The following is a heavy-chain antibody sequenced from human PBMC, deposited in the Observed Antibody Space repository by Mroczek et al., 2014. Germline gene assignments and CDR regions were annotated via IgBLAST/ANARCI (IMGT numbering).Heavy chain of an antibody. CDR2: ISSSGSTI. CDR3: ARDKQIRCSGGSCYTHDYYYYGMDV. D-gene: IGHD2-15*01. V-gene: IGHV3-11*01. J-gene: IGHJ6*02. CDR1: GFTFSDYY. Sequence: QVQLVESGGGLVKPGGSLRLSCAASGFTFSDYYMSWIRQAPGKGLEWVSYISSSGSTIYYADSVKGRFTISRDNAKNSLYLQMNSLRAEDTAVYYCARDKQIRCSGGSCYTHDYYYYGMDVWGPRDPRSPSP.